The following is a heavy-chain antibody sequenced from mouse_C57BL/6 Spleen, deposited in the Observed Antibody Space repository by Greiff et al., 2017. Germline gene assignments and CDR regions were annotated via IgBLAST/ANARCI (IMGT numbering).Heavy chain of an antibody. CDR1: GFTFSDSY. J-gene: IGHJ2*01. D-gene: IGHD2-3*01. CDR2: ISNGGGST. Sequence: VQRVESGGGLVQPGGSLKLSCAASGFTFSDSYLSWVRQPPEKRLEWVAYISNGGGSTYYPDTVKGRFTISRDNAKNTLYLQMSRLKSEDTARYYCARLFYDGYSYYFDYWGQGTTLTVSS. V-gene: IGHV5-12*01. CDR3: ARLFYDGYSYYFDY.